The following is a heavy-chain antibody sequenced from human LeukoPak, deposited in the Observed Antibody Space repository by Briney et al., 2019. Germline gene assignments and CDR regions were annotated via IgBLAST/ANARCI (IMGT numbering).Heavy chain of an antibody. D-gene: IGHD6-13*01. V-gene: IGHV3-48*02. CDR2: ISSSSSTI. J-gene: IGHJ6*02. CDR3: AREGVAAAVDYYYGMDV. Sequence: GGSLRLSCAASGFTFSSYSINWVRQAPGKGLEWVSYISSSSSTIYYADSVKGRFTISRDNARNSLYLQMNSLRDEDTAVYYCAREGVAAAVDYYYGMDVWGQGTTVTVSS. CDR1: GFTFSSYS.